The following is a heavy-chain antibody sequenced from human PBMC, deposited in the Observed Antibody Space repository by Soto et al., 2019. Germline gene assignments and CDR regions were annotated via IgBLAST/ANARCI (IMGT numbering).Heavy chain of an antibody. V-gene: IGHV3-21*01. J-gene: IGHJ4*02. CDR3: ARGGDGYNTHGFDY. CDR2: ISSSSSYI. Sequence: GGSLRLSCAASGFTFSSYSMNWVRQAPGKGLEWVSSISSSSSYIYYAYSVKGRFTISRDNAKNSLYLQMNSLRAEDTAVYYCARGGDGYNTHGFDYWGQGTLATVSS. D-gene: IGHD5-12*01. CDR1: GFTFSSYS.